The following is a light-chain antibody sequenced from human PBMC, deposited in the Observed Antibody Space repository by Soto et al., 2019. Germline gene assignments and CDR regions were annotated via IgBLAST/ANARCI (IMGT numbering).Light chain of an antibody. Sequence: QSVLTQPPSVSGAPGQRVTISCTGSSSNIGAGYDVHWYQQLPGTAPKLLIYGNSNRPSGVPDRFSGSKSGTSASLAITGLQAEDEVDYYCSSYAGSIFVVFGGGTKLTVL. J-gene: IGLJ2*01. CDR2: GNS. CDR1: SSNIGAGYD. V-gene: IGLV1-40*01. CDR3: SSYAGSIFVV.